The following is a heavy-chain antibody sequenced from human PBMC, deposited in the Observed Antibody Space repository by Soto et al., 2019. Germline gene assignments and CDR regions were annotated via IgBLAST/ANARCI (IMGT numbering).Heavy chain of an antibody. CDR2: ISYDGSNK. V-gene: IGHV3-30-3*01. CDR3: XXXXXXXVVVAAYFDY. D-gene: IGHD2-15*01. Sequence: QVQLVESGGGVVQPGRSLRLSCAASGFTFSSYAMHWVRQAPGKGLEWVAVISYDGSNKYYADSVKGRFTISRDNSKNTLYLQMXXXXXXXXXVXXXXXXXXXXVVVAAYFDYWGQGTLVTVSS. J-gene: IGHJ4*02. CDR1: GFTFSSYA.